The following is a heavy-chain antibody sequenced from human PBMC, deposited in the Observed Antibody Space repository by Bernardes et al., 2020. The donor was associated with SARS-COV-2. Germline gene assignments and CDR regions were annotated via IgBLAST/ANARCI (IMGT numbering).Heavy chain of an antibody. CDR3: ARVIVGTTPCFDY. Sequence: SETLSLTCTVSGGSISSSSYYWGWIRQPPGKGLEWIGSIYYSGSTYYNPSLKSRVTISVDTSKNQFSLKLSSVTAADTAVYYCARVIVGTTPCFDYWGQGTLVTVSS. V-gene: IGHV4-39*07. D-gene: IGHD5-12*01. CDR2: IYYSGST. CDR1: GGSISSSSYY. J-gene: IGHJ4*02.